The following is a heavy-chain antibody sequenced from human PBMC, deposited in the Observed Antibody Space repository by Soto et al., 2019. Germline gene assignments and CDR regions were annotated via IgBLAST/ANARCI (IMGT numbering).Heavy chain of an antibody. CDR1: GYTFTSYS. CDR2: ISAYNGNT. CDR3: ARYYEDVVGHNPSFDY. Sequence: ASVKVSCKASGYTFTSYSISWVRQAPGQGLEWMGWISAYNGNTNYAQKLQGRVTMTTDTSTSTAYMELRSLRSDDTAVYYCARYYEDVVGHNPSFDYWGQGTLVTVSS. J-gene: IGHJ4*02. D-gene: IGHD3-22*01. V-gene: IGHV1-18*04.